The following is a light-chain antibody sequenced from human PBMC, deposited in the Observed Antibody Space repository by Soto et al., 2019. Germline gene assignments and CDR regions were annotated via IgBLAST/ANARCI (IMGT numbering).Light chain of an antibody. Sequence: QTALTQPPSAFGSPGQSVTISCTGTSSDVGGYNYVSWYQQYPGRAPKLMIYEGTKRPSGVPDRFSGSKSGNTASLTVSGLQAEDEADYYCSSYAASNNFYFVFGGGTKLTVL. V-gene: IGLV2-8*01. CDR2: EGT. CDR1: SSDVGGYNY. CDR3: SSYAASNNFYFV. J-gene: IGLJ3*02.